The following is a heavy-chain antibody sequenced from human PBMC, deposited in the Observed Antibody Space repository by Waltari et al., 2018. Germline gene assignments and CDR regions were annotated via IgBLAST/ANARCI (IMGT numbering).Heavy chain of an antibody. Sequence: EVQLVESGGGLVQPGGSLRLSCAASGFTLRSYEMNWVRQAPGKGLEWVSYISSSGSTIYYADSVKGRFTISRDNAKNSLYLQMNSLRAEDTAVYYCARADMIVVVMDYWGQGTLVTVSS. V-gene: IGHV3-48*03. D-gene: IGHD3-22*01. CDR1: GFTLRSYE. J-gene: IGHJ4*02. CDR3: ARADMIVVVMDY. CDR2: ISSSGSTI.